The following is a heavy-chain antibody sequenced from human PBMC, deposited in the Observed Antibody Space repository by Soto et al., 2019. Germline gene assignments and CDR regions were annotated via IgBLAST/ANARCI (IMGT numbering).Heavy chain of an antibody. CDR2: INAGNGNT. CDR1: GYTFTSYA. CDR3: ARXPGXXYGYN. V-gene: IGHV1-3*01. Sequence: QVQLVQSGAEVKKPGASVKVSCKASGYTFTSYAMHWVRQAPGQRLEWMGWINAGNGNTKYSQKFQGRVTITRDTSASTAYMELSSLRSEDTAVXXXARXPGXXYGYNWGQGTLVTVSS. J-gene: IGHJ4*02. D-gene: IGHD5-18*01.